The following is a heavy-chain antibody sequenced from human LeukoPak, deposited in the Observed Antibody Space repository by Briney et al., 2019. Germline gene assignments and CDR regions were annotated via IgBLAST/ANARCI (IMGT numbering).Heavy chain of an antibody. J-gene: IGHJ4*02. CDR1: GSIFTSYW. D-gene: IGHD3-10*01. V-gene: IGHV5-51*01. CDR2: IYPGDSDT. CDR3: ARLEGAGSSY. Sequence: GASLQISCKGSGSIFTSYWIGWGRQLPGKGLEWMGIIYPGDSDTRYSPSFQGQVTISADKSISTAYLQWSSLKASDTAMYYCARLEGAGSSYWGQGTLVTVSS.